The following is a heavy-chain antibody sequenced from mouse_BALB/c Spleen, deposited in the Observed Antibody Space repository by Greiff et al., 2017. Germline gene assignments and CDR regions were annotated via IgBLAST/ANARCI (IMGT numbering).Heavy chain of an antibody. V-gene: IGHV1S22*01. J-gene: IGHJ4*01. CDR3: TRGAGLRAMDY. CDR2: IYPGSGST. CDR1: GYTFTSYW. Sequence: LKQPGSELVRPGASVKLSCKASGYTFTSYWMHWVKQRPGQGLEWIGNIYPGSGSTNYDEKFKSKATLTVDTSSSTAYMQLSSLTSEDSAVYYCTRGAGLRAMDYWGQGTSVTVSS.